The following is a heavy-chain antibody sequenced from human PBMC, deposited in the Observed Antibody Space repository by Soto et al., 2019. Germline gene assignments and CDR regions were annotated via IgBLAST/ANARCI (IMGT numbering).Heavy chain of an antibody. Sequence: GASVKVSCKASGYTFTSYAIHWVRQAPGQRLEWMGWINAGNSDTTYSQKFQGRVTITTDTSASTAYMELSSLRSEDTAVYYCARDFSMGVVAPGYWGQGTLVTVSS. D-gene: IGHD3-22*01. CDR1: GYTFTSYA. V-gene: IGHV1-3*01. J-gene: IGHJ4*02. CDR3: ARDFSMGVVAPGY. CDR2: INAGNSDT.